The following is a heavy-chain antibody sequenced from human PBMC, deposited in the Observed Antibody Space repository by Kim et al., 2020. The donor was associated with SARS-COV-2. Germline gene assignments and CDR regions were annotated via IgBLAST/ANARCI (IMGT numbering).Heavy chain of an antibody. CDR2: ISSSSSYI. D-gene: IGHD1-1*01. CDR3: ARDWKEEPCDD. Sequence: GGSLRLSCAASGFTFSSYSMNWVRQAPGKGLEWVSSISSSSSYIYYADSVKGRLTIARDKAKNSLYLQMNSGRAEDKGGYYGARDWKEEPCDDWGQGT. CDR1: GFTFSSYS. J-gene: IGHJ4*02. V-gene: IGHV3-21*01.